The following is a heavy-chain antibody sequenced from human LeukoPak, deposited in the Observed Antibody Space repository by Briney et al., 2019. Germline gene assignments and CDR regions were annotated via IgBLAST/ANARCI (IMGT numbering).Heavy chain of an antibody. J-gene: IGHJ4*02. Sequence: SQTLSLTCAISGDSVSSNSAAWNWIRQSPSRGLEWLVRTYYRSKWSNNYAISVKSRITINPDTSKNQISLQLNSVTPEDTAAYYCARGLYDSSWYYLDYWGQGTLVTVSS. CDR3: ARGLYDSSWYYLDY. CDR1: GDSVSSNSAA. D-gene: IGHD6-13*01. CDR2: TYYRSKWSN. V-gene: IGHV6-1*01.